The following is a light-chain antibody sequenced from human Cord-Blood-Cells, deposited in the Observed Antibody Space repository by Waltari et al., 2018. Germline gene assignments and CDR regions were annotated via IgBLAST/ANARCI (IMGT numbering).Light chain of an antibody. Sequence: DIVMTQSPDSLAVSLGERATINCKSSQSVLYSSNNKNYLAWYQQKPGHPPKLLIYWASTRESGVPDRFSGSGSETDFPLTISSLQAEDVAVYYCQQYYSTPFTFGPGTKVDIK. CDR1: QSVLYSSNNKNY. CDR3: QQYYSTPFT. CDR2: WAS. V-gene: IGKV4-1*01. J-gene: IGKJ3*01.